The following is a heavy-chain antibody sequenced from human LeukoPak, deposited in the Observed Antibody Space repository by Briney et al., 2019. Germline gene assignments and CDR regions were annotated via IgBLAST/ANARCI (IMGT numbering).Heavy chain of an antibody. J-gene: IGHJ4*02. CDR2: INPNSGGT. V-gene: IGHV1-2*06. Sequence: APVKVSCKASGYTFTGYYMHWVRQAPGQGLEWMGRINPNSGGTNYAQKLQGRAIMTRDTSISTAYMELSRLKSDDTAVYYCARERLRDFWSGYSAWGQGTLVTVSS. CDR3: ARERLRDFWSGYSA. CDR1: GYTFTGYY. D-gene: IGHD3-3*01.